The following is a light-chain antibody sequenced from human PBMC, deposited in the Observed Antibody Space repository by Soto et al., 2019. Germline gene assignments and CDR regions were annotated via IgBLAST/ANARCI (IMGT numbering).Light chain of an antibody. J-gene: IGKJ2*01. CDR2: GAS. CDR3: QQYNNWPPAYT. V-gene: IGKV3-15*01. CDR1: QSVSSN. Sequence: EIVMTQSPATLSVSPGERATLSCRASQSVSSNLAWYQQKPGLAPRLLIYGASTRATGIPARFSGSGSGTEFTLTISSLQSEDFAVYYCQQYNNWPPAYTFGQGTKLEIK.